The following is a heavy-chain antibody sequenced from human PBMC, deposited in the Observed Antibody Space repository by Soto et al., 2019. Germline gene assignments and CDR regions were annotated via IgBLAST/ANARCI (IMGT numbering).Heavy chain of an antibody. V-gene: IGHV4-59*01. CDR3: ARGGSGWIFDY. J-gene: IGHJ4*02. CDR1: GGSISSYY. CDR2: IYYSGST. D-gene: IGHD6-19*01. Sequence: QVQLQESGPGLVKPSETLSLTCTVSGGSISSYYWSWIRQPPGKGLEWIGYIYYSGSTNYNPSLKSRVTISVDTSKNQFSLKLRSVTAADTAVYYCARGGSGWIFDYWGQGTLVTVSS.